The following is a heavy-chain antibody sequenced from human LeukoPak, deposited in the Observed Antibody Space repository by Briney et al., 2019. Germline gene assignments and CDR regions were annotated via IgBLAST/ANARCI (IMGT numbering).Heavy chain of an antibody. J-gene: IGHJ4*02. D-gene: IGHD1-14*01. CDR3: ARGCLFGRGRNPDSLYYLDY. CDR1: GFTFTTYS. Sequence: GGSLRLSCAASGFTFTTYSMNWVRQTPGKGLEWVSSISSTSSDIYYADSVKGRFTISRDDAKNSLYLQMNSLRAEDTAVYYCARGCLFGRGRNPDSLYYLDYWGQGTLVTVSS. CDR2: ISSTSSDI. V-gene: IGHV3-21*01.